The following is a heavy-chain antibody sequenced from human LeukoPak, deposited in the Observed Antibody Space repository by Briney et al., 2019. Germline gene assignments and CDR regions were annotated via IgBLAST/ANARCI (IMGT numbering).Heavy chain of an antibody. Sequence: GASVKVSCKAPGYTFTGYYIHWVRQAPGQGLEWMGWINPNSGGTNYAQKFQGRVTMTRDTSISTAYMELSGLRSDDTAAYYCARRYCDSTRCYDAFDIWGQGTMVTVSS. D-gene: IGHD2-2*01. J-gene: IGHJ3*02. V-gene: IGHV1-2*02. CDR3: ARRYCDSTRCYDAFDI. CDR1: GYTFTGYY. CDR2: INPNSGGT.